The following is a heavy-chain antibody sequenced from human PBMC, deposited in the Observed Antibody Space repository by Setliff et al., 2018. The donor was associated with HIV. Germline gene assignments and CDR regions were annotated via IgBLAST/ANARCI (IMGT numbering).Heavy chain of an antibody. CDR3: SRWGGRQVGAPDY. CDR1: GFTFSDAW. Sequence: GGSLRLSCAAPGFTFSDAWMSWVRQAPGKGLEWVGRIKSRTDGGTTDYAAPVKGRFTISRDDSKNTLYLQMNSLQTEDTAVYYCSRWGGRQVGAPDYWGQGTLVTVSS. D-gene: IGHD1-26*01. V-gene: IGHV3-15*01. J-gene: IGHJ4*02. CDR2: IKSRTDGGTT.